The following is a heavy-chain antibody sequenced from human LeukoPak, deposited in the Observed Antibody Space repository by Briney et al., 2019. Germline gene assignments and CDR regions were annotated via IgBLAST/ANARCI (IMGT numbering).Heavy chain of an antibody. Sequence: GGSLRLSCAASGFTFSSYAMSWVRQAPGKGLEWVSGISRSGDSTYFADSVKGRFTISRDNSKNTLYLQMNSLRAEDTAVYYCAKGRGFYDSSGHYYAYYYGMDVWGQGTTVTVSS. V-gene: IGHV3-23*01. J-gene: IGHJ6*02. CDR2: ISRSGDST. CDR1: GFTFSSYA. CDR3: AKGRGFYDSSGHYYAYYYGMDV. D-gene: IGHD3-22*01.